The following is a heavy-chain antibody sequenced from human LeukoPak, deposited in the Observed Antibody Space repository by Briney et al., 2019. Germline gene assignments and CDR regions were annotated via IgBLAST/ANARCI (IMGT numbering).Heavy chain of an antibody. Sequence: SETLSLTCTVSGGSISSVSNSWGWIRQPPGKGLEWIGYIHYSGSTNYNPSLKSRVTTSVDTSKKQFSLKLRSVTAADTAVYYCARSVSWGLLVRDDAFDIWGQGTMVTVSS. J-gene: IGHJ3*02. CDR3: ARSVSWGLLVRDDAFDI. D-gene: IGHD2-21*01. CDR2: IHYSGST. V-gene: IGHV4-61*05. CDR1: GGSISSVSNS.